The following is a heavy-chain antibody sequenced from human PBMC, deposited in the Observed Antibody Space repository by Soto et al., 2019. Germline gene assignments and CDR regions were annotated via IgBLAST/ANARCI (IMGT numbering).Heavy chain of an antibody. CDR2: ISGSGGST. D-gene: IGHD1-26*01. CDR3: ARRGIGSYYDY. Sequence: EVQLLESGGGLVQPGGSLRLSCAASGFTFSSYAMRWVRQAPVKGLEWVSAISGSGGSTYYADSVKGRFTISRDNSKNTLYLKMNSLRAEDAAVFYCARRGIGSYYDYWGQGTLVTVSS. V-gene: IGHV3-23*01. J-gene: IGHJ4*02. CDR1: GFTFSSYA.